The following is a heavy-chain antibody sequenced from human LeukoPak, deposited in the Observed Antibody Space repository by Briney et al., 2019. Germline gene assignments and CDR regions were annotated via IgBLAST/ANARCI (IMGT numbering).Heavy chain of an antibody. CDR2: VNPTSGSA. Sequence: ASVKVSCKASGYTFTSYYMHWVRQAPGQGLEWMGLVNPTSGSASYAQKFQGRVTMTRDTSTTTVYMELSSLRSEDTAVYYCAREGPTNYDSSGYYYGGDYFDYWGQGTLVTVSS. J-gene: IGHJ4*02. CDR1: GYTFTSYY. CDR3: AREGPTNYDSSGYYYGGDYFDY. V-gene: IGHV1-46*01. D-gene: IGHD3-22*01.